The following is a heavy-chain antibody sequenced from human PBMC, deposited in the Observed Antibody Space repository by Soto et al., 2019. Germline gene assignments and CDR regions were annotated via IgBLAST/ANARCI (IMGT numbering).Heavy chain of an antibody. V-gene: IGHV5-51*01. CDR3: IEGATSPFDY. CDR1: GYRFTSSW. Sequence: XESLITSWRGSGYRFTSSWIGWVRQMPGKGLEWLGNVYPSDSDVRYSPSFEGRVTISADNSINTAYLHLLKLKASDTAIYYCIEGATSPFDYWGQGDRVTVSS. CDR2: VYPSDSDV. D-gene: IGHD3-16*01. J-gene: IGHJ4*02.